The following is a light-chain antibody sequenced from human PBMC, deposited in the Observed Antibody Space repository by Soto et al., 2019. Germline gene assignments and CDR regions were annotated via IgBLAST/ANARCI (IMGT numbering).Light chain of an antibody. CDR2: SAS. J-gene: IGKJ3*01. Sequence: DIQITQSPSTLSASVGDTVTIPCRASQALSNYLAWYQQKPGKAPDLLIYSASTLQSGVPSRFSGSRSGTDFTLTVSSLQPADFETYDCQQFDDYPFTFGPGTKVDIK. V-gene: IGKV1-9*01. CDR3: QQFDDYPFT. CDR1: QALSNY.